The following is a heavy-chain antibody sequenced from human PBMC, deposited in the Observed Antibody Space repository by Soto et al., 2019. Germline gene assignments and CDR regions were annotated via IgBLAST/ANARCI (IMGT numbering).Heavy chain of an antibody. D-gene: IGHD6-13*01. CDR2: ISWNSGSI. V-gene: IGHV3-9*01. J-gene: IGHJ4*02. Sequence: GGSLRLSCAASGFTFDDYAMHWVRQATGKGLEWVSGISWNSGSIGYADSVKGRFTISRDNAKNSLYLQMNSLRAEDTALYYCAKGATYSSSLTDYWGQGTLVTVS. CDR3: AKGATYSSSLTDY. CDR1: GFTFDDYA.